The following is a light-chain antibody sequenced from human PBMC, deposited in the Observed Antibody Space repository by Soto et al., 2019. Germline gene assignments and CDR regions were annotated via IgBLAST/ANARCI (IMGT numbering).Light chain of an antibody. V-gene: IGLV2-14*01. J-gene: IGLJ3*02. CDR2: EVN. Sequence: QSALTQPASLSGSPGQSITISCTGTSSDVGGYNHVSWYQQQPGKAPKLIIYEVNNRPSGISNRVSGSKSGNTASLTISGLQAEDEADYYCTSYASTNTWVFGGGTQVTVL. CDR3: TSYASTNTWV. CDR1: SSDVGGYNH.